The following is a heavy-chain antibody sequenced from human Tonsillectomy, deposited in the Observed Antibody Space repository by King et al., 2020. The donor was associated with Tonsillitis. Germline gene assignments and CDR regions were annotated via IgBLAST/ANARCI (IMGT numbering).Heavy chain of an antibody. Sequence: QLVQSGAEVKKPGASVKVSCKASGYTFTTYAMHWVRQAPGQGLEWMARINAGTGNTRYSQKFQGRVTVTRDISATTAYMELSNLRSEDTAVYYCARVVPGAYGSGSHYNYFDYWGQGTLVTVSS. CDR3: ARVVPGAYGSGSHYNYFDY. V-gene: IGHV1-3*01. CDR2: INAGTGNT. D-gene: IGHD3-10*01. CDR1: GYTFTTYA. J-gene: IGHJ4*02.